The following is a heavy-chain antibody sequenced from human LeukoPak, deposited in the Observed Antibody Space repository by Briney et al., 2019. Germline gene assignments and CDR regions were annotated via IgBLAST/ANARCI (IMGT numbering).Heavy chain of an antibody. CDR3: ARASDTAMVNNYYYYMDV. Sequence: ASVKVSCKASGGAFSGYAISWVRQAPGQGLEWMGGIIPIFGTANYAQKFQGRVTITTDESTSTAYMELSSLRSEDTAVYYCARASDTAMVNNYYYYMDVWGKGTTVTVSS. D-gene: IGHD5-18*01. J-gene: IGHJ6*03. CDR1: GGAFSGYA. CDR2: IIPIFGTA. V-gene: IGHV1-69*05.